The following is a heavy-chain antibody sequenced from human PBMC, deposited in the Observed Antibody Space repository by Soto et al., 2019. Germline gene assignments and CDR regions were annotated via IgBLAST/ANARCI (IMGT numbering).Heavy chain of an antibody. CDR3: AKGTRYYDILTGYPGGWFDP. Sequence: GGSLRLSCASSGFTFSSYWMSLVRQAPGKGLEWVANIKQGGSNKYYADSVKGRFTISRDNSKNTLYLQMNSLRAEDTAVYYCAKGTRYYDILTGYPGGWFDPWGQGTLVTVSS. CDR2: IKQGGSNK. J-gene: IGHJ5*02. D-gene: IGHD3-9*01. V-gene: IGHV3-7*01. CDR1: GFTFSSYW.